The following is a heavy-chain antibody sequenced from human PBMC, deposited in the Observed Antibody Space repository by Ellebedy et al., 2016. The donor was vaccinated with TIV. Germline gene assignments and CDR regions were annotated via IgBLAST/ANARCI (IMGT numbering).Heavy chain of an antibody. CDR2: IKQDGSEK. J-gene: IGHJ6*02. V-gene: IGHV3-7*01. CDR1: GFTLGLYW. D-gene: IGHD2-21*01. CDR3: ARAAHFYSYGLDV. Sequence: GESLKISCAGSGFTLGLYWMSWVRQAPEKGLEWVANIKQDGSEKYYVDSVKGRFTISRDNAKSSLFLQMNSLRAEDTAVYYCARAAHFYSYGLDVWGQGTTVTVSS.